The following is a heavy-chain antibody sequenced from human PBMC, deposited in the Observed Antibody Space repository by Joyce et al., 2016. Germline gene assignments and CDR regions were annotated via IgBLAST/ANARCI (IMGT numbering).Heavy chain of an antibody. Sequence: QVQLVQSGAEVRKPGSSVRVSCKVSGGRFTSYAVSWVRQAPGQGLEWMGGFIPVFPTPNYAQKFQGRLTVITDESTSTAYMELNSLRSEDTAVYYCLCIAVAGTADYWGQGTLVTVSS. D-gene: IGHD6-19*01. J-gene: IGHJ4*02. CDR3: LCIAVAGTADY. CDR2: FIPVFPTP. V-gene: IGHV1-69*01. CDR1: GGRFTSYA.